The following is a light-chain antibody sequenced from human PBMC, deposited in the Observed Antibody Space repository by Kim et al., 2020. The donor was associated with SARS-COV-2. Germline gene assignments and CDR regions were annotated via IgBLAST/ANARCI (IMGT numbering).Light chain of an antibody. CDR3: GTWDSSLSAGNYV. CDR2: DNN. CDR1: SSYIGNNY. Sequence: QSVLTQPPSVSAAPGQKVTISCSGSSSYIGNNYVSWYQQLPGTAPKLLIYDNNKRPSGIPDRFSGSKSGTSATLGITGLQTGDEADYYCGTWDSSLSAGNYVFGTGTKVTVL. V-gene: IGLV1-51*01. J-gene: IGLJ1*01.